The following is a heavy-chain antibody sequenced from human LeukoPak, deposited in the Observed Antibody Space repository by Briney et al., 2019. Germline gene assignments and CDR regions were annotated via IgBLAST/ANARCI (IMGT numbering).Heavy chain of an antibody. V-gene: IGHV4-34*01. CDR3: ARGGDIVVVVAASGWFDP. Sequence: PSETLSLTCAVYGGSFSGYYWSWIRQPPGKGLEWIGEINHSGSTNYNPSLKGRVTISVDPSKDQFSLKLSSVTAADTAVYYCARGGDIVVVVAASGWFDPWGQGTLVTVSS. J-gene: IGHJ5*02. CDR2: INHSGST. CDR1: GGSFSGYY. D-gene: IGHD2-15*01.